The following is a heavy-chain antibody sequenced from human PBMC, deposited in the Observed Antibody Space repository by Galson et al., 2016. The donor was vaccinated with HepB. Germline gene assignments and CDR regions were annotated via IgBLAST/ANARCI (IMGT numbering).Heavy chain of an antibody. CDR2: LSFDGINK. D-gene: IGHD3-10*01. Sequence: SLRLSCAASGFMFSDYGIHWVRQAPGKGLEWVAVLSFDGINKYYADSVKGRFTISRDNSKNALYLQMNSLRAEDTAVYYCARGVGYGSGSHFDYWGQGTLVTVSS. CDR1: GFMFSDYG. V-gene: IGHV3-33*05. CDR3: ARGVGYGSGSHFDY. J-gene: IGHJ4*02.